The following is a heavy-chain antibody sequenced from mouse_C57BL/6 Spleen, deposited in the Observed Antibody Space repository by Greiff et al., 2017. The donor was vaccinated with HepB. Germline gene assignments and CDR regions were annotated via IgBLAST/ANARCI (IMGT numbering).Heavy chain of an antibody. Sequence: QVQLQQPGAELVRPGSSVKLSCKASGYTFTSYWMHWVKQRPIQGLEWIGNIDPSDSDTHYNQKFKDKATLTVDTSSSTAYMQLSSLTSEDSAVYYCARGGGYDGDWYVDVWGTGTTVTVSS. CDR1: GYTFTSYW. D-gene: IGHD2-2*01. V-gene: IGHV1-52*01. CDR3: ARGGGYDGDWYVDV. J-gene: IGHJ1*03. CDR2: IDPSDSDT.